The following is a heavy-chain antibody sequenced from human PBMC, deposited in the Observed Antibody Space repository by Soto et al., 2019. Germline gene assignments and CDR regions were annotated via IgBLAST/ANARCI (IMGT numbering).Heavy chain of an antibody. D-gene: IGHD6-6*01. CDR1: GFTFSDDY. V-gene: IGHV3-11*01. CDR2: ISSSGSTI. J-gene: IGHJ3*02. Sequence: QMQLVESGGGWVKPGGSLRPSWAASGFTFSDDYMSWIRQAPGKGLERVSYISSSGSTIYYADSVKGRFTISRDNAKNSLYLQMNSLRAEDTAVYYCARIQRGQLVQRDAFDIWGQGTMVTVSS. CDR3: ARIQRGQLVQRDAFDI.